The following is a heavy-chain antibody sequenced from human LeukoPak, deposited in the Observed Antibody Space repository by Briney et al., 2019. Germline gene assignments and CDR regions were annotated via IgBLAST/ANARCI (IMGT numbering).Heavy chain of an antibody. CDR2: ISACNGNT. CDR1: GGTFSSYG. V-gene: IGHV1-18*01. Sequence: ASVKVSCKASGGTFSSYGISWVRQAPGQGLEWMGWISACNGNTNYAQKLQGRVTMTTDTSTSTAYMELRSLRSDDTAVYYCARDPTIVGATTADYWGQGTLVTVSS. D-gene: IGHD1-26*01. J-gene: IGHJ4*02. CDR3: ARDPTIVGATTADY.